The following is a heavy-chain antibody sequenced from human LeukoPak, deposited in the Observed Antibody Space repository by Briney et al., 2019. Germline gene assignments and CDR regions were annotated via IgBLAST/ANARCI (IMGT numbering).Heavy chain of an antibody. V-gene: IGHV3-48*01. J-gene: IGHJ6*02. D-gene: IGHD3-10*01. CDR2: ISSSSSTI. CDR1: GFTFSSYS. Sequence: TGGSLRLSCAASGFTFSSYSMNWVRQAPGKGLEWVSYISSSSSTIYYADSVKGRFTISRDNAKNSLYLQMNSLRAEDTAVYYCGSTGDYYGSGSYYKDYYYGVDVWGQGTTVTVSS. CDR3: GSTGDYYGSGSYYKDYYYGVDV.